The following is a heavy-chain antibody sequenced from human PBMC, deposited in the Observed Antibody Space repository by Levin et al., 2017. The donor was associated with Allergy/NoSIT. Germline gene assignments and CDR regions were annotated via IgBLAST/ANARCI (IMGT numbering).Heavy chain of an antibody. Sequence: GESLKISCVGSGFPFSRYAMSWVRQAPGKGLEWVSGISGSGDKTYYADSVKGRFTISRDNSKNTLYLQMSSLRVEDTAVYYCAKRDFDTSGYYRKFDYWGQGSLVTVSS. CDR2: ISGSGDKT. V-gene: IGHV3-23*01. CDR1: GFPFSRYA. D-gene: IGHD3-22*01. CDR3: AKRDFDTSGYYRKFDY. J-gene: IGHJ4*02.